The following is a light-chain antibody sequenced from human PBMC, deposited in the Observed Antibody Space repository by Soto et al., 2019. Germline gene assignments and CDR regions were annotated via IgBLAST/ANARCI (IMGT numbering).Light chain of an antibody. Sequence: QSVLTQPPSASGSPGQSVTISCTGTSSDVGAYNFVSWYQQHPGKAPKLIISEVSKRPSGVPDRFSGSKSGNTASLTVSGLQAEDEADYYCSSYAGSNTPYVFGTGTKVTVL. CDR3: SSYAGSNTPYV. CDR2: EVS. J-gene: IGLJ1*01. V-gene: IGLV2-8*01. CDR1: SSDVGAYNF.